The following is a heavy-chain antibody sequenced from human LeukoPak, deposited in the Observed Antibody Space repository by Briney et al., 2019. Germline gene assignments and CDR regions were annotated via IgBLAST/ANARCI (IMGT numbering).Heavy chain of an antibody. CDR1: GGSISSGSYY. V-gene: IGHV4-39*07. CDR3: ARGVDYYGV. Sequence: PSETLSLTCTVSGGSISSGSYYWNWIRQPPGKGLEWIGEINHSGRTNYNPSLKSRVTISVDTSKKQFSLKLSSVTAADTAVYYCARGVDYYGVWGQGTLVTVSS. CDR2: INHSGRT. D-gene: IGHD3-10*01. J-gene: IGHJ4*02.